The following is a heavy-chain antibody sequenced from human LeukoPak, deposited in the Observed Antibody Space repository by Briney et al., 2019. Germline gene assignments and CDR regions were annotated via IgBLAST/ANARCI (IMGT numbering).Heavy chain of an antibody. CDR3: ASRDGSYGY. CDR1: GFTFSSYW. D-gene: IGHD1-26*01. J-gene: IGHJ4*02. V-gene: IGHV3-7*01. CDR2: IKQDGTEN. Sequence: GGSLRLSCAASGFTFSSYWMSWVRQAPEKGLEWVANIKQDGTENYYVDSVKGRFTISRDNARSSLYLQMNSLRAEDTAVYYCASRDGSYGYWGQGTLLTVSS.